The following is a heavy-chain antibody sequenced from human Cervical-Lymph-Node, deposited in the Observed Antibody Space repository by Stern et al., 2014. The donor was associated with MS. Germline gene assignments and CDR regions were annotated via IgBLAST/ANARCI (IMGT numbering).Heavy chain of an antibody. CDR3: ALPGHFYTNAPDY. CDR1: GFAFASYD. Sequence: VQLVESGGGVVQPGGSLRLSCATSGFAFASYDLHWVRQAPGKGLEWVAFISNDGSNKYYEDSLKDRFIVSRDYSKKTLNLQINSLRREDTAVYYCALPGHFYTNAPDYWGQGTLVTVSS. V-gene: IGHV3-30*03. D-gene: IGHD2-8*01. CDR2: ISNDGSNK. J-gene: IGHJ4*02.